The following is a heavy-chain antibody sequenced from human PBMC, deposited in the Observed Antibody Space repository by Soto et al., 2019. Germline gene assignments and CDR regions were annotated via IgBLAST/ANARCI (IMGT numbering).Heavy chain of an antibody. CDR3: ARDHVLLWFGEPPGGLDV. CDR1: GFTCSSYG. CDR2: IKQDGSEK. J-gene: IGHJ6*02. D-gene: IGHD3-10*01. V-gene: IGHV3-7*04. Sequence: GGSLRLSCAAAGFTCSSYGMSWVRQAPGKGLEWVANIKQDGSEKYYVDSVKGRFTISRDNAKNSLYLQMNSLRAEDTAVYYCARDHVLLWFGEPPGGLDVSGQGTTVTVSS.